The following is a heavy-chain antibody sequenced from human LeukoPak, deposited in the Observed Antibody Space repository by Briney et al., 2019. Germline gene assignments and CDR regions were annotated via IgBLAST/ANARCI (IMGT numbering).Heavy chain of an antibody. V-gene: IGHV1-24*01. CDR3: ATASRDGYNLGAFDI. J-gene: IGHJ3*02. D-gene: IGHD5-12*01. Sequence: ASVKVSCKVSGYALTELSMHWVRQAPGKGLEWMGGFDPEDGETIYAQKFQGRVTMTEDTSTDTAYMELSSLRSEDTAVYYCATASRDGYNLGAFDIWGQGTMVTVSS. CDR2: FDPEDGET. CDR1: GYALTELS.